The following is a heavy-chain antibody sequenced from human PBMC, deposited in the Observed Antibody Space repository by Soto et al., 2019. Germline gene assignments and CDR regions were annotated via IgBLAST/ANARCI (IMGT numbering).Heavy chain of an antibody. CDR3: AKNGHPPYYYYGMDV. CDR1: GYSFTTYG. CDR2: ISGYNGDT. Sequence: ASVKVSCKASGYSFTTYGISWVRQAPGQGLEWMGWISGYNGDTNSAQKFQDRVTMTIDRSTTTAYLELRSLTSDDTAVYYCAKNGHPPYYYYGMDVWGQGTTVTVSS. D-gene: IGHD2-8*01. V-gene: IGHV1-18*01. J-gene: IGHJ6*02.